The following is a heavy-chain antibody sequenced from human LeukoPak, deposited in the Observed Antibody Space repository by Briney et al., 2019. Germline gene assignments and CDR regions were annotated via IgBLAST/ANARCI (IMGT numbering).Heavy chain of an antibody. CDR3: ARGGGYYKNFDY. V-gene: IGHV4-59*01. CDR2: IYYSGST. CDR1: GDSISPYY. D-gene: IGHD2-21*02. J-gene: IGHJ4*02. Sequence: SETLSLTCTVSGDSISPYYWSWIRQPPGKGLEWIGYIYYSGSTNCNPSLKSRVTISVDTSKNQFSLKLSSVTAADTAVYYCARGGGYYKNFDYWGRGTLVTVSS.